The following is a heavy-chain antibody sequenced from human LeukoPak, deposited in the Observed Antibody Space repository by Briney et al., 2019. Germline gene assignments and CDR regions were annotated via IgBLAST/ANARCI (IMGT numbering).Heavy chain of an antibody. CDR3: ARPSRGDYRY. J-gene: IGHJ4*02. D-gene: IGHD4-17*01. CDR1: GGSFSGYY. CDR2: INHSGST. V-gene: IGHV4-34*01. Sequence: PSETLSLTCAVYGGSFSGYYWSWIRQPPGKGLEWVGEINHSGSTNYNPSLKGRVTISVDTSKNQFSLKLSSVTAADTAVYYCARPSRGDYRYWGQGTLVTVSS.